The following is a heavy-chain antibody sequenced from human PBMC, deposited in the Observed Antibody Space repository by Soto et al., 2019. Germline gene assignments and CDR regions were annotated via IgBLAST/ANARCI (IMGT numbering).Heavy chain of an antibody. CDR3: ARWQQWQENWFDP. D-gene: IGHD6-19*01. V-gene: IGHV4-34*01. J-gene: IGHJ5*02. CDR1: GGSFSGYY. Sequence: NPSETLSLTCAVYGGSFSGYYWSWIRQPPGKGLEWIGEINHSGSTNYNPSLKSRVTISVDTSKNQFSLKLSSVTAADTAVYYCARWQQWQENWFDPWGQGTLVTVSS. CDR2: INHSGST.